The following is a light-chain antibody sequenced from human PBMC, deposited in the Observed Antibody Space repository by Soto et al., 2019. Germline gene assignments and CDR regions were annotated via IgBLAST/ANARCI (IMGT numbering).Light chain of an antibody. J-gene: IGKJ1*01. CDR2: HAS. V-gene: IGKV1-5*01. CDR3: QQYNSYS. Sequence: IQLTQSPSTLPASVGDRVTLTCRASQSISNWLAWYQQKPGTAPKLLIYHASILETAVPSRFSGNGSGAEFTLTISSLQPGDFATYYCQQYNSYSFGQGSRVEIK. CDR1: QSISNW.